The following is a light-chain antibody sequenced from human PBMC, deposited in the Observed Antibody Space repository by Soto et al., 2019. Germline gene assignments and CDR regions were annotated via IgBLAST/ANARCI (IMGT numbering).Light chain of an antibody. CDR3: ATWDSYLNAGV. V-gene: IGLV1-51*01. Sequence: QSVLTQPPSVSAAPGQKVTISCSGSSSNIGNDYVSWYQQLPGAAPKLLIYDNSERPSGIRDRFSGSKSGTSATLGISGLQTGDEADYYCATWDSYLNAGVFGGGTKVTVL. CDR2: DNS. J-gene: IGLJ3*02. CDR1: SSNIGNDY.